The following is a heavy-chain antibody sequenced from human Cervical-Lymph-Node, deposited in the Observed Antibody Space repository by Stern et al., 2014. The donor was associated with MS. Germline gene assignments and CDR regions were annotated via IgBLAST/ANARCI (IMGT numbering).Heavy chain of an antibody. CDR3: ATSLDADYIGYFDS. V-gene: IGHV5-51*03. CDR2: FYPSDSDI. CDR1: GGSFSKYA. D-gene: IGHD4-11*01. J-gene: IGHJ4*02. Sequence: EVQLEESGAEVQKPGESLKISCRNSGGSFSKYAIAWVRQMPGKGLEWMGMFYPSDSDIRYSPSFQGQVPISADQSISTAYLQWSSLKASDTAIYYCATSLDADYIGYFDSWGQGTLVTVSS.